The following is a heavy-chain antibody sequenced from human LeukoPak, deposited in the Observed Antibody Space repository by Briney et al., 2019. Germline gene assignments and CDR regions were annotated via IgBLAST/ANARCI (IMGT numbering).Heavy chain of an antibody. J-gene: IGHJ3*02. V-gene: IGHV3-21*01. CDR2: ISSSSSYI. CDR1: GFTFSSYS. Sequence: GGSLRLSCAASGFTFSSYSMNWVRQAPGKGLEWVSSISSSSSYIYYADSVKGRFTISRDNAKNSLYLQMNSLSAEDTAVYYCARESKTPGVFDIWGQGTMVTVSS. CDR3: ARESKTPGVFDI.